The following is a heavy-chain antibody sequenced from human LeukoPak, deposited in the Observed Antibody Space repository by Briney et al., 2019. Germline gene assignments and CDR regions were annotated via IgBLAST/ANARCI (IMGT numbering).Heavy chain of an antibody. CDR3: ARERIAVAGSLGY. Sequence: GASVKVSCRSSGGTFSSYAIIWVRQAPGQGLEWMGGIIPIFGTANYAQKFQGRVTITADESTSTAYMELSSLRSEDTAVYYCARERIAVAGSLGYWGQGTLVTVSS. CDR1: GGTFSSYA. J-gene: IGHJ4*02. V-gene: IGHV1-69*13. D-gene: IGHD6-19*01. CDR2: IIPIFGTA.